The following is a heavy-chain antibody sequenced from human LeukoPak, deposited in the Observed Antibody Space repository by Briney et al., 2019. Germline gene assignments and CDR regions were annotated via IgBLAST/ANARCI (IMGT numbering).Heavy chain of an antibody. Sequence: ASETLSLTCTVSGGSISSHYWSWIRQPPGKGLEWIGEINHSGSTNYNPSLKSRVTISVDTSKNQFSLKLSSVTAADTAVYYCASIVGATWGQGTLVTVSS. V-gene: IGHV4-34*01. CDR1: GGSISSHY. CDR2: INHSGST. J-gene: IGHJ5*02. CDR3: ASIVGAT. D-gene: IGHD1-26*01.